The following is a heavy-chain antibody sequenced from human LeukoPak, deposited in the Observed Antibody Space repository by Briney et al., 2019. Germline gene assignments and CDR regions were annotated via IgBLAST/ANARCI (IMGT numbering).Heavy chain of an antibody. V-gene: IGHV4-4*07. CDR3: AAGAGTGAY. Sequence: PSETLSLTCTVSGGSISSYYWSWLRQPAGKGLEWLGRIYTSGSTNYNPSLKSRVTISVDTSKNQFSLKLSSVTAADTAVYYCAAGAGTGAYWGQGTLVTVSS. J-gene: IGHJ4*02. D-gene: IGHD6-19*01. CDR1: GGSISSYY. CDR2: IYTSGST.